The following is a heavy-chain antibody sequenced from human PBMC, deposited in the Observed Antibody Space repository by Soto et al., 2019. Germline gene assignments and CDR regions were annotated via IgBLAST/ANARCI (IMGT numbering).Heavy chain of an antibody. CDR3: ARLGHPGH. CDR2: VIPILGTA. V-gene: IGHV1-69*01. J-gene: IGHJ4*02. Sequence: QVQLVPAGAEVKKPGSSVKVSCTASGGSLRNSVISWVRQAPAQRLEWMGGVIPILGTANYAQKFQGRVTMTANEATSTAYIDLSSLSPDDTAVYYWARLGHPGHWGPGTLVIVSS. CDR1: GGSLRNSV.